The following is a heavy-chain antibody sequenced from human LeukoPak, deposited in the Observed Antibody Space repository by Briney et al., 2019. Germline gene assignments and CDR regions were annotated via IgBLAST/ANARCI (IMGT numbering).Heavy chain of an antibody. CDR1: GYTFTGYY. CDR2: SNPNSGGT. J-gene: IGHJ4*02. D-gene: IGHD3-9*01. V-gene: IGHV1-2*02. Sequence: ASVKVSCKXSGYTFTGYYMHWVRQAPGQGLEWMGWSNPNSGGTNYAQKFQGRVIMTRDTSISTAYMELSRLRSDDTAVYYYARGDILTGYYYFDYWGQGTLVTVSS. CDR3: ARGDILTGYYYFDY.